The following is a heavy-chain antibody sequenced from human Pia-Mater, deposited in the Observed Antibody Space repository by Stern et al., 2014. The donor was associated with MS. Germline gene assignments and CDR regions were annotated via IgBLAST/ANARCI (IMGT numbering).Heavy chain of an antibody. Sequence: VQLEESGGGVVQPGRSLRLSCAASGFTFSSYAMHWVRQAPGKGLEWVAVISYDGSNKYYADSVKGRFTISRDNSKNTLYLQMNSLRAEDTAVYYCARDLLTYYDFWSGQNPFYYWGQGTLVTVSS. CDR2: ISYDGSNK. D-gene: IGHD3-3*01. V-gene: IGHV3-30-3*01. CDR3: ARDLLTYYDFWSGQNPFYY. J-gene: IGHJ4*02. CDR1: GFTFSSYA.